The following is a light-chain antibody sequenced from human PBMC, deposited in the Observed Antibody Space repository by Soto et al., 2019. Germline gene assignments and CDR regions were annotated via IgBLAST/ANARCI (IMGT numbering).Light chain of an antibody. CDR1: QSISSN. V-gene: IGKV3-15*01. Sequence: EIVMTQSPATLSVSPGERATLSCWASQSISSNLAWHQQKPGQAPRLLIYDASTRATGIPARFSGGGSGTEFILTISRLQSEDFAVYYCQQYDNWPITFGQGTRLEIK. CDR3: QQYDNWPIT. J-gene: IGKJ5*01. CDR2: DAS.